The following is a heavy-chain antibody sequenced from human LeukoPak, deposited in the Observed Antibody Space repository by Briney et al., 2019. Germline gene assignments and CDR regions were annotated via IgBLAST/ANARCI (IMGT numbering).Heavy chain of an antibody. V-gene: IGHV3-23*01. CDR3: ANQMVLVRNYIGY. CDR2: ISGSGSNN. D-gene: IGHD4/OR15-4a*01. CDR1: GFTFSSYA. Sequence: GGSLRLSCAASGFTFSSYAMSWVRQAPGKGLEWVSAISGSGSNNYYADSVKGRFTISRENSKNTLYLQMNSLRAEETAVYYWANQMVLVRNYIGYCGAGALVTLSS. J-gene: IGHJ4*02.